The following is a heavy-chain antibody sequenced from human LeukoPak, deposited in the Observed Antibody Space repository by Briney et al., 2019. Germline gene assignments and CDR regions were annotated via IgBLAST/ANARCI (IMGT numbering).Heavy chain of an antibody. J-gene: IGHJ4*02. CDR2: ISGDGGST. CDR1: GLTFDDYA. Sequence: GGSLRLSCAASGLTFDDYAMHWVRQAPGKGLEWVSLISGDGGSTYYADSVKGRFTISRDNSKNSLYLQMNSLRTEDTALYYCAKDIWDYYGSGSLDYWGQGTLVTVSS. V-gene: IGHV3-43*02. D-gene: IGHD3-10*01. CDR3: AKDIWDYYGSGSLDY.